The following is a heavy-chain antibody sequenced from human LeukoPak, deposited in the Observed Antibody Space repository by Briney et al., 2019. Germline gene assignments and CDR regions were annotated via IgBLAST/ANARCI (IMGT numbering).Heavy chain of an antibody. CDR1: GFTFSSYS. Sequence: PGGSLRLSCAASGFTFSSYSMNWVRQAPGKGLEWVSYISSSSSTIYYADSVKGRFTISRDNAKNSLYLQMNSLRDEDTAVYYCARDSVFAPYQYYMDVWGKGTTVTVSS. J-gene: IGHJ6*03. D-gene: IGHD3-10*01. V-gene: IGHV3-48*02. CDR3: ARDSVFAPYQYYMDV. CDR2: ISSSSSTI.